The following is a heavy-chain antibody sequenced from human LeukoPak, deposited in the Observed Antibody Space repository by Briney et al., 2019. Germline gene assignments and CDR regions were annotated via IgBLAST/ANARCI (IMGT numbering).Heavy chain of an antibody. CDR1: GYTFTGYY. J-gene: IGHJ4*02. CDR3: ARGGGITMIRIDY. D-gene: IGHD3-22*01. CDR2: INPNSGGT. Sequence: ASVKVSCKASGYTFTGYYMHWVRQAPRQGLEWMGWINPNSGGTNYAQKFQGRVTMTRDTSISTAYMELSRLRSDDTAVYYCARGGGITMIRIDYWGQGTLVTVSS. V-gene: IGHV1-2*02.